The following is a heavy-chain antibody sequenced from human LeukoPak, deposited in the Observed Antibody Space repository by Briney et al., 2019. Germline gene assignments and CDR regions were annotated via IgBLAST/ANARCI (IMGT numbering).Heavy chain of an antibody. V-gene: IGHV3-73*01. CDR1: GFTFSGSA. D-gene: IGHD5-18*01. CDR3: TRRAEKPDTAMVRDY. J-gene: IGHJ4*02. Sequence: GGSLRLSCAASGFTFSGSAMHWVRQASGKGLEWVGRIRSKANSYATAYAASVKGRFTISRDDSKNTAYLQMNSLKTEDTAVYYCTRRAEKPDTAMVRDYWGQGTLVTVSS. CDR2: IRSKANSYAT.